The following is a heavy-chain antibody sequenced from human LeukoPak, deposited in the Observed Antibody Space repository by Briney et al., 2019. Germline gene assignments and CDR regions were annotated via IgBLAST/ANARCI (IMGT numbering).Heavy chain of an antibody. CDR3: ARVPYTGSYFVEF. Sequence: PGGSLRLSCAASGFNFNDYAMTWVRQAPGKGLEWVSSISPSAVTTFYADSVQGRFTISNDYSKNTLLLHMKYLRAADTAVYYCARVPYTGSYFVEFWGQGSQVTVSS. CDR1: GFNFNDYA. CDR2: ISPSAVTT. V-gene: IGHV3-23*01. J-gene: IGHJ4*02. D-gene: IGHD1-26*01.